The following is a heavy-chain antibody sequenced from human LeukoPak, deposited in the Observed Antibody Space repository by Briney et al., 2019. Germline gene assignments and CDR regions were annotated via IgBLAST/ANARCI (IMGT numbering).Heavy chain of an antibody. Sequence: GKSLRLSCAASEFTFSNYGMHRVRQAPGKGLELVAGISSDGSEEYYADSVEGRFTISRDNPKNTLYLEMNSLRAEDTAVYYCAKGDSGFYFYFDYWGQGTLVTVSS. CDR3: AKGDSGFYFYFDY. CDR1: EFTFSNYG. CDR2: ISSDGSEE. V-gene: IGHV3-30*18. D-gene: IGHD3-22*01. J-gene: IGHJ4*02.